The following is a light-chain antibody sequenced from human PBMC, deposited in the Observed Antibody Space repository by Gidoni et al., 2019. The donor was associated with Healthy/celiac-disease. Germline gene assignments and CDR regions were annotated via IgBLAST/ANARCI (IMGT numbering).Light chain of an antibody. CDR1: RSISSY. Sequence: DIPMTQSPSSLSASVGDRVTITCRASRSISSYLNWYQQKPGKAPKLLIYAASSLQSGVPSRFSGSGSGTDFTLTISSLQPEDFATYYCQQSDSTPQFTFGPGTKVDIK. V-gene: IGKV1-39*01. J-gene: IGKJ3*01. CDR3: QQSDSTPQFT. CDR2: AAS.